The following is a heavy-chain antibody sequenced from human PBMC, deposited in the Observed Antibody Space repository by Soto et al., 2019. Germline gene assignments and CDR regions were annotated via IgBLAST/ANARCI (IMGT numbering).Heavy chain of an antibody. V-gene: IGHV1-18*01. Sequence: QVQLVQSGTEVKKPGASVKVSCKTSGYSFANQAINWVRQAPGQGLAWVGWISGRSGNSHYAETVRGRVTMTTDTSTGTAYLELRALTPDDTAVYYCASGYDSSAYFYPLGDGMDVWGQGTTVTVSS. J-gene: IGHJ6*02. CDR3: ASGYDSSAYFYPLGDGMDV. D-gene: IGHD3-22*01. CDR1: GYSFANQA. CDR2: ISGRSGNS.